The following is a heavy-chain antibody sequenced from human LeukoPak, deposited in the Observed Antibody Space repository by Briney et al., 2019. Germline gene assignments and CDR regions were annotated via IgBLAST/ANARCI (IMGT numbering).Heavy chain of an antibody. J-gene: IGHJ4*02. CDR1: GFIFSGAW. D-gene: IGHD3-3*01. CDR2: IKNKIDGGTT. CDR3: TTAHLNLEHADY. V-gene: IGHV3-15*01. Sequence: MPGGSLRLSRAASGFIFSGAWMNWVRQAPGKGLEWVGRIKNKIDGGTTDYAAPVKGRSIISRDDPKNTLYLQMNRLKTEDTAVYYCTTAHLNLEHADYWGQGTLVTVSS.